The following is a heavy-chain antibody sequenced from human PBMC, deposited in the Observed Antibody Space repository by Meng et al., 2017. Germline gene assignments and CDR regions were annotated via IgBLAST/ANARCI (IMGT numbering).Heavy chain of an antibody. J-gene: IGHJ5*02. CDR2: ISSSSTYK. CDR1: GFTFTTST. D-gene: IGHD1-26*01. V-gene: IGHV3-21*02. CDR3: VRGSGSYSS. Sequence: VELVESGGGLVKPGGSLRLSCAAPGFTFTTSTMNWVRQAPGKGLEWVSSISSSSTYKYYADSVKGRFTISRDDPNNSLYVQMNSLTAGDTAVYYCVRGSGSYSSWGQGTLVTVSS.